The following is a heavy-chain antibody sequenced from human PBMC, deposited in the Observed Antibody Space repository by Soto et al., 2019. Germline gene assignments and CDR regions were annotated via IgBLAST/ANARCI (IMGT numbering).Heavy chain of an antibody. V-gene: IGHV3-23*01. CDR3: ASYSSSAPGDS. CDR1: GFTFSSYA. D-gene: IGHD6-6*01. CDR2: ISGSGGST. J-gene: IGHJ4*02. Sequence: GGSLRLSCAASGFTFSSYAMSWVRQAPGKGLEWVSAISGSGGSTYYADSVKGRFTISRDNSKNTPYLQMNSLRAEDTAVYFCASYSSSAPGDSGGQGTLVTVSS.